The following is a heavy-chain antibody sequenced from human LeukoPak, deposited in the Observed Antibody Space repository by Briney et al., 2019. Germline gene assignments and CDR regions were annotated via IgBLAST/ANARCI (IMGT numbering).Heavy chain of an antibody. CDR1: GGSISSYY. Sequence: SETLSLTCTVSGGSISSYYWSSIRQPPGKGLEWIGFIFYSGSTNYNPSVKSRVTISVDTSKNQFSLKLRSVTAADTAVYYCAREDGYNSPYYFDYWGQGTLVTVSS. CDR2: IFYSGST. J-gene: IGHJ4*02. CDR3: AREDGYNSPYYFDY. V-gene: IGHV4-59*01. D-gene: IGHD5-24*01.